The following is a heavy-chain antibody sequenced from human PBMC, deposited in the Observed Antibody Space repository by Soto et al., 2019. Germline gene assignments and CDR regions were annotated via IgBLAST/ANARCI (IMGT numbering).Heavy chain of an antibody. J-gene: IGHJ5*01. V-gene: IGHV4-59*01. CDR3: ARVFTRRYDFWSATKRGLFDS. Sequence: ETLSLTCTVSGGSISSYYWSWIRQPPGKGLEWIGYIYYSGSTNYNPSLKSRVTISVDTSKNQFSLKLSSVTAADTAVYYCARVFTRRYDFWSATKRGLFDSRGQGSPVIVSS. CDR1: GGSISSYY. CDR2: IYYSGST. D-gene: IGHD3-3*01.